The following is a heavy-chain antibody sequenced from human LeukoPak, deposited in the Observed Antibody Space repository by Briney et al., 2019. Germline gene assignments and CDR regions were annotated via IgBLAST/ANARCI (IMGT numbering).Heavy chain of an antibody. CDR2: INPNSGGT. CDR3: ARLLGYCSSTSCYDDY. J-gene: IGHJ4*02. CDR1: GYTFTGYY. Sequence: ASVKVSCKASGYTFTGYYMHWVRQAPGQGLEWMGRINPNSGGTNYAQKLLGRVTMTRDTSISTAYMELSRLRSDDTAVYYCARLLGYCSSTSCYDDYWGQGTLVTVSS. D-gene: IGHD2-2*01. V-gene: IGHV1-2*06.